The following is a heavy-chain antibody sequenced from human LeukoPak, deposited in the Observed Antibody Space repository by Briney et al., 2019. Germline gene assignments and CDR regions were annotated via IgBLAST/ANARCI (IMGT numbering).Heavy chain of an antibody. D-gene: IGHD2-2*01. Sequence: ASAKVSCKASGYTFTSYAMHWVRQAPGQRLEWMGWINAGNGNTKYSQKFQGRVTITRDTSASTAYMELSSLRSEDTAVYYCARDICTSTICLLYYFDYWGQGTLVTVSS. CDR1: GYTFTSYA. J-gene: IGHJ4*02. CDR2: INAGNGNT. V-gene: IGHV1-3*01. CDR3: ARDICTSTICLLYYFDY.